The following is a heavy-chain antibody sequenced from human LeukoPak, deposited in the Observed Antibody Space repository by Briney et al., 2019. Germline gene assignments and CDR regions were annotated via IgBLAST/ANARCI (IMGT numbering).Heavy chain of an antibody. V-gene: IGHV3-23*01. Sequence: GGSLRLSCAASGFTFSSYAMTWVRRAPEKGLEWVSSITGSGSGTYHADSVKGRFTISRDSSKNTLYLQMNSLRAEDTAVYYCAKGGIGERGAIDYWGQGTLVTVSS. D-gene: IGHD2-15*01. CDR1: GFTFSSYA. CDR3: AKGGIGERGAIDY. J-gene: IGHJ4*02. CDR2: ITGSGSGT.